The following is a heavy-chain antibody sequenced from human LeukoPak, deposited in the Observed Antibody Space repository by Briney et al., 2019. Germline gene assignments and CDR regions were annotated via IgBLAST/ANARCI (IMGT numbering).Heavy chain of an antibody. CDR2: ISAYNGNT. D-gene: IGHD5-12*01. CDR3: ARDNPNLSGYGTFDY. CDR1: GYTFTSYG. J-gene: IGHJ4*02. Sequence: ASVKVSCKASGYTFTSYGISWVRQAPGQGLEWMGWISAYNGNTNYAQKLQGRVTMTTDTSTSTAYMELRSLRSDDTAVYYCARDNPNLSGYGTFDYWGQGTLVTVSS. V-gene: IGHV1-18*01.